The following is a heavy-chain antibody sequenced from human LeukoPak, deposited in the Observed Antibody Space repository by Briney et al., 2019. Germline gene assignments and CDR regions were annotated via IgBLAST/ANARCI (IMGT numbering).Heavy chain of an antibody. J-gene: IGHJ4*02. D-gene: IGHD5-24*01. CDR2: IKSKTDGGTT. Sequence: GGSLRLSCAASGFTFSNAWMSWVRQAPGKGLEWVGRIKSKTDGGTTDCAAPVKGRFTISRDDSKNTLYLQMNSLKTEDTAVYYCTTDALNWYYFDYWGQGTLVTVSS. CDR3: TTDALNWYYFDY. V-gene: IGHV3-15*01. CDR1: GFTFSNAW.